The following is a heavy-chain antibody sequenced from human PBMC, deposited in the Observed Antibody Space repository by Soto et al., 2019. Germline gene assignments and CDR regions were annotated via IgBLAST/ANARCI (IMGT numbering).Heavy chain of an antibody. CDR1: GGTFSNHL. J-gene: IGHJ4*01. D-gene: IGHD3-10*01. CDR2: IIPLFGIL. V-gene: IGHV1-69*02. Sequence: QVQLVQSGAEVKKPGSSVNVSCKASGGTFSNHLISWVRQAPGQGLEWMGTIIPLFGILNYAQKLQGRVTMSADKSTSTAYMELSSLRSDDTAVYYCASGSLYGSGSYPVDYWGQGTLVTVSS. CDR3: ASGSLYGSGSYPVDY.